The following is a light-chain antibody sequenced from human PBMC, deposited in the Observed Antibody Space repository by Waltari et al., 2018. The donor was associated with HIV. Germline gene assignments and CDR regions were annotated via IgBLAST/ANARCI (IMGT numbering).Light chain of an antibody. CDR1: SSYVGGYDS. CDR2: EVS. Sequence: QSALTQSASVSGSPGQSITISCPGTSSYVGGYDSVSWYQPHPGKAPKLMIYEVSNRPSGVSTRFSGSKSGNTASLIISGLQAEDEADYYCTSYTSSTTLVFGTGTKVTVL. CDR3: TSYTSSTTLV. J-gene: IGLJ1*01. V-gene: IGLV2-14*01.